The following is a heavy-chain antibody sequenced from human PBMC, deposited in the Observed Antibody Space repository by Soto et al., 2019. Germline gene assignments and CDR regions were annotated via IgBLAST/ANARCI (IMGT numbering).Heavy chain of an antibody. D-gene: IGHD6-6*01. CDR2: IYSNGDT. CDR3: ARRGGSSSSYYYYAMDV. Sequence: PSETLSLTCSVSSDSMNSGGYYWSWIRQHPGKGLEWIGYIYSNGDTYYNPSLKGRVTISVDTSKNQFSLNLTSVTAADTAVYYCARRGGSSSSYYYYAMDVWGQGTTVTVSS. V-gene: IGHV4-31*03. CDR1: SDSMNSGGYY. J-gene: IGHJ6*02.